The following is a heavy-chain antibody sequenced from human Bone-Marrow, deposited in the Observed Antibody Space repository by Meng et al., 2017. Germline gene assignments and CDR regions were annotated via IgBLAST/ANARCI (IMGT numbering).Heavy chain of an antibody. D-gene: IGHD6-19*01. J-gene: IGHJ6*02. CDR2: IRSSSSYI. CDR3: ARGEGGWYAYYYYGMDV. V-gene: IGHV3-21*01. CDR1: GFTFSSYA. Sequence: GESLKISCAASGFTFSSYAMSWVRQAPGKGLEWVSSIRSSSSYIYYADSVKGRFTISRDNAKNSLYLQMNSLRAEDTAVYYCARGEGGWYAYYYYGMDVWGQGTTVTVSS.